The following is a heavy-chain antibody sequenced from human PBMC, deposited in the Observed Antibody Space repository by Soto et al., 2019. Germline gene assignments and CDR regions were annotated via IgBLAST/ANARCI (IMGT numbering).Heavy chain of an antibody. CDR1: GFTFSSYA. CDR3: AKHAAAAAPDS. Sequence: EVQLLESGGGLVQPGGSLRLSCAASGFTFSSYAMSWFRQAPGKGMEWVSLISGSGGGTYYADSVKGRFTISRDTSKNTLYLQMTSLRAEDTAVYYCAKHAAAAAPDSWGQGTLVTVSS. J-gene: IGHJ4*02. D-gene: IGHD6-13*01. V-gene: IGHV3-23*01. CDR2: ISGSGGGT.